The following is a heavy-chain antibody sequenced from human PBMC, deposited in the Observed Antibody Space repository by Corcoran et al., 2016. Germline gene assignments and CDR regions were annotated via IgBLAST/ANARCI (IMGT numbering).Heavy chain of an antibody. CDR3: ARRITMIVVVAEGAVDI. Sequence: QVQLVQSGAEVKKPGASVKVSCKASGYTFTSYGISWVRQAPGQGLEWMGWISAYNGNTNYAQKLQGRVTMTTDTSTSTAYRELRSLRSDDTAVYYCARRITMIVVVAEGAVDIWGQGTMVTVSS. D-gene: IGHD3-22*01. J-gene: IGHJ3*02. V-gene: IGHV1-18*01. CDR1: GYTFTSYG. CDR2: ISAYNGNT.